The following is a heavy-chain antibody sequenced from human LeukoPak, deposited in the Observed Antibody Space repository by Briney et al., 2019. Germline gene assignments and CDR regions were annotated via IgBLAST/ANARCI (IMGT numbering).Heavy chain of an antibody. CDR1: GFTVSSNY. D-gene: IGHD1-26*01. CDR3: ARGRPVGASTVEDY. Sequence: GGSLRLSCAATGFTVSSNYMSWVRQAPGQGLEWVSVIYSGGSTYYADSVKGRFTISRDNSKNTLYLQMNNLRAEDTAVYYCARGRPVGASTVEDYWGQGTLVTVSS. V-gene: IGHV3-66*01. J-gene: IGHJ4*02. CDR2: IYSGGST.